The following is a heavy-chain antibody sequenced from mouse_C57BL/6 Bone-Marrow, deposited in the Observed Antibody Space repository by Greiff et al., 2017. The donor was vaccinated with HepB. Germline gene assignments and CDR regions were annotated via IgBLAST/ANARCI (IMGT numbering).Heavy chain of an antibody. V-gene: IGHV1-69*01. Sequence: VQLQQPGAELVMPGASVKLSCKASGYTFTSYWMHWVKQRPGQGLEWIGEIDPSDSYTNYNQKFKGKSTLTVDKSSSTAYMQLSSLTSEDSAVYYRARYYWYFDVWGTGTTVTVSS. CDR1: GYTFTSYW. J-gene: IGHJ1*03. CDR3: ARYYWYFDV. CDR2: IDPSDSYT.